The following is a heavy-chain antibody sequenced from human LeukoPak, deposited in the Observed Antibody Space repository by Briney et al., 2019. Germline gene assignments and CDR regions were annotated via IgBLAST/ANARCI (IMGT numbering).Heavy chain of an antibody. V-gene: IGHV1-69*06. CDR2: IIPIFGTT. CDR1: GGTFNSYA. D-gene: IGHD1-26*01. J-gene: IGHJ6*03. CDR3: ASNGKWNYYYYMDV. Sequence: ASVKVSCKASGGTFNSYAISWVRQAPGQGLEWMGGIIPIFGTTNYARKFRGRVTLTADKSTRTAYMELSSLRAEDTAVYYCASNGKWNYYYYMDVWGKGTTVTISS.